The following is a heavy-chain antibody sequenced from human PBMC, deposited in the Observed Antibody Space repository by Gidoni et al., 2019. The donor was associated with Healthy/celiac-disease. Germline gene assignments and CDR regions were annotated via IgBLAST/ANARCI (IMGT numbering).Heavy chain of an antibody. CDR1: GGSISSYY. CDR3: ARGNVPREGYFDY. J-gene: IGHJ4*02. CDR2: IYYSGST. Sequence: QVQLQESGPGLVKPSETLSLTCTVSGGSISSYYWSWIRQPPGKGLEWIGYIYYSGSTNYNPSLKSRVTISVDTSKNQFSLKLSSVTAADTAVYYCARGNVPREGYFDYWGQGTLVTVSS. V-gene: IGHV4-59*01. D-gene: IGHD1-1*01.